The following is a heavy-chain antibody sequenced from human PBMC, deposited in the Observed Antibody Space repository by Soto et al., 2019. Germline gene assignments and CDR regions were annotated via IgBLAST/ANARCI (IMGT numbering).Heavy chain of an antibody. CDR2: ISGSGGST. Sequence: PGGSLRLSCAASGFTFSSYAMSWVRQAPGKGLEWVSAISGSGGSTYYADSVKGRFTISRDNAKNSLYLQMNSLRAEDTAVYYCARDTHSSSWYPSWEYYYYGMDVWGQGTTFTVSS. J-gene: IGHJ6*02. CDR3: ARDTHSSSWYPSWEYYYYGMDV. CDR1: GFTFSSYA. D-gene: IGHD6-13*01. V-gene: IGHV3-23*01.